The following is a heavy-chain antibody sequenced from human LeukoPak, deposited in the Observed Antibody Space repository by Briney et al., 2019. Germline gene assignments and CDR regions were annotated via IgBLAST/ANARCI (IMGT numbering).Heavy chain of an antibody. V-gene: IGHV1-2*02. D-gene: IGHD3-22*01. CDR2: INPNSGGT. J-gene: IGHJ4*02. CDR3: ARDPNYYDSSGYVEADY. CDR1: GYTFTGYY. Sequence: ASVKVSCKASGYTFTGYYMHWVRQAPGQGLEWMGWINPNSGGTNYAQKFQGRVTMTRDTSISTAYMELSSLRSEDTAVYYCARDPNYYDSSGYVEADYWGQGTLVTVSS.